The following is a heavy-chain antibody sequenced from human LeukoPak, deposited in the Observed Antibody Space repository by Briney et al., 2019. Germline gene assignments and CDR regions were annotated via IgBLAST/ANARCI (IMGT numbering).Heavy chain of an antibody. CDR1: GFTFSSYA. D-gene: IGHD6-13*01. CDR3: ARDRAAAAKGFDY. V-gene: IGHV3-30-3*01. CDR2: VSYDGSNK. J-gene: IGHJ4*02. Sequence: GGSLRLSCAASGFTFSSYAMHWVRQAPGKGLEWVAVVSYDGSNKYYADSVKGRFTISRDNSKNTLYLQMNSLRAEDTAVYYCARDRAAAAKGFDYRGQGTLVTVSS.